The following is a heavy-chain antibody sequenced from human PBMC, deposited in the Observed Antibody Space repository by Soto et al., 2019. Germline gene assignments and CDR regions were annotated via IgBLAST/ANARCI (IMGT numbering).Heavy chain of an antibody. CDR1: GGTFSSYA. CDR2: IIPIFGTA. Sequence: QVQLVQSGAEVKKPGSSVKVSCKASGGTFSSYAISWVRQAPGQGLEWMGGIIPIFGTANYAQKFQGRVTSTAGESTSTAYMELSSLRSEDTAVYYCARGDTAMVNPYCYYYGMDVWGQGTTVTVSS. D-gene: IGHD5-18*01. J-gene: IGHJ6*02. V-gene: IGHV1-69*12. CDR3: ARGDTAMVNPYCYYYGMDV.